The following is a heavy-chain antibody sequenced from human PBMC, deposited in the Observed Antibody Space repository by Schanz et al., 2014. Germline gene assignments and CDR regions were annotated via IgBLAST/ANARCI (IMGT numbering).Heavy chain of an antibody. J-gene: IGHJ3*02. Sequence: QVQLVQSEAEVKKPGSSVKVSCKASGYTFTSHGINWLRQAPGQGLEWMGRIIPIHGIVNYAQRFQDRVRITADKSTSTAYMELSSLRSDDTAVYYCARGGGPEDVFDIWGQGTILTVSS. CDR1: GYTFTSHG. CDR2: IIPIHGIV. CDR3: ARGGGPEDVFDI. V-gene: IGHV1-69*04. D-gene: IGHD5-12*01.